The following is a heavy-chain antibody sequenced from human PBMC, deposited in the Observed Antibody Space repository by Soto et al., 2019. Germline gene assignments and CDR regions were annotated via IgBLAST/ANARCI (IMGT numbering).Heavy chain of an antibody. D-gene: IGHD3-9*01. V-gene: IGHV1-18*04. Sequence: QLVQSGAEVKDPGASVKVSCKTSGYTFGTFSMTWVRQAPGQGLEWMGWINPYNDYTDYGQKFHDRVTMTTDRSTNTVYMELRSLTSDDTAVYYCARGPLYFEWLGAYYLDFWGQGTLVTVSS. CDR2: INPYNDYT. CDR3: ARGPLYFEWLGAYYLDF. J-gene: IGHJ4*02. CDR1: GYTFGTFS.